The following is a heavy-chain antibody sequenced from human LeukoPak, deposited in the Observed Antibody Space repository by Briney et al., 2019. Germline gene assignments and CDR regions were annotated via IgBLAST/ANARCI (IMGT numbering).Heavy chain of an antibody. J-gene: IGHJ4*02. V-gene: IGHV4-61*02. CDR2: IYTSGST. CDR1: GDSISSGSYY. CDR3: ARKQWVEYYFES. D-gene: IGHD6-19*01. Sequence: PSETLSLTCTVSGDSISSGSYYWSWIRQPAGKGLEWIGRIYTSGSTNYSPSLKSRVTISIDTSKNHFSLKLSSVTAADTAVYYCARKQWVEYYFESWGQGTLVTVSS.